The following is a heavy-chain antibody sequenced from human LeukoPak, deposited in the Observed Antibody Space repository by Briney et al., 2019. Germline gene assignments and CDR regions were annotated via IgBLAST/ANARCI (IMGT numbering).Heavy chain of an antibody. CDR1: GGSFSGYY. J-gene: IGHJ2*01. CDR3: ARVTAYRRYFDL. Sequence: PSETLSLTCAVYGGSFSGYYWSWIRQPPGKGLEWIGEINHSGSTNYNPSLKSRVTISVDTSKNQFSLKLSSVTAADTAVYYCARVTAYRRYFDLWGRGTLVTVPS. CDR2: INHSGST. V-gene: IGHV4-34*01. D-gene: IGHD5-18*01.